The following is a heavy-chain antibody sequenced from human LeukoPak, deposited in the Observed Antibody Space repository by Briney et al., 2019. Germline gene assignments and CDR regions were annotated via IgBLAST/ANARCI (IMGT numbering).Heavy chain of an antibody. CDR2: INPNSGGT. J-gene: IGHJ3*02. CDR3: ARVRDIVVVPAAQGAFDI. CDR1: GYTFTGYY. D-gene: IGHD2-2*01. V-gene: IGHV1-2*02. Sequence: ASVKVSCKASGYTFTGYYMHWVRQAPGQGLEWMGWINPNSGGTSYAQKFQGRVTMTRDTSISTAYMELSRLRSDDTVVYYCARVRDIVVVPAAQGAFDIWGQGTMVTVSS.